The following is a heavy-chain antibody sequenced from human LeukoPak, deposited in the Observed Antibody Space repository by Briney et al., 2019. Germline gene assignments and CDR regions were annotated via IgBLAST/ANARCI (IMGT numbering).Heavy chain of an antibody. CDR3: ATASPLSADSGGYYASFDY. D-gene: IGHD3-22*01. Sequence: GASVKVSCKVSGYTLTELSMHWVRQAPGKGLEWMGGFDPEDGETFYAQKFQGRVTMTEDTSTDTAYMELSSLRSEDTAVYYCATASPLSADSGGYYASFDYWGQGTLVTVSS. J-gene: IGHJ4*02. CDR1: GYTLTELS. CDR2: FDPEDGET. V-gene: IGHV1-24*01.